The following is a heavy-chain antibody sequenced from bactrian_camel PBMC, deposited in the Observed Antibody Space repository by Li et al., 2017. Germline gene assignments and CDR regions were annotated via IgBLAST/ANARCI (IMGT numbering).Heavy chain of an antibody. Sequence: HVQLVESGGGLVQAGGSLNLSCAATGKTNILNCMGWFRQAPGKEREGVATICRNGRTDYLDSVNGRFIISKDDAKRSLYLEMTGLKPEDTATYLCAARRQGLGSTWPVRRWTEGMYWGQGTQVTVS. D-gene: IGHD6*01. J-gene: IGHJ4*01. CDR1: GKTNILNC. V-gene: IGHV3S57*01. CDR3: AARRQGLGSTWPVRRWTEGMY. CDR2: ICRNGRT.